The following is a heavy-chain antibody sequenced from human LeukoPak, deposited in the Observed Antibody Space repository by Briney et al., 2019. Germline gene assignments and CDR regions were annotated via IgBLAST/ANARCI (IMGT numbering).Heavy chain of an antibody. CDR1: GFSVSSNY. J-gene: IGHJ4*02. CDR3: ARDKSRGKYYYDY. V-gene: IGHV3-66*01. D-gene: IGHD3-16*01. Sequence: GGSLRLSCAVSGFSVSSNYMSWVRRAPGKGLEWVSVIYSGDTTYYADSVKGRFTISRDNSKNTLYLQMNSLRAEDTAVYYCARDKSRGKYYYDYWGQGTLITVSS. CDR2: IYSGDTT.